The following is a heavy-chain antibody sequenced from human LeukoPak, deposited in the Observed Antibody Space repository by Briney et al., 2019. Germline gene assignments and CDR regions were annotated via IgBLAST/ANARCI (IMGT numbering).Heavy chain of an antibody. CDR3: AKDYNRAYYYGSGFDY. CDR2: ISYDGSNK. D-gene: IGHD3-10*01. V-gene: IGHV3-30*04. J-gene: IGHJ4*02. Sequence: GGSLRLSCAASGFTFSSYAMHWVRQAPGKGLEWVAVISYDGSNKYYADSVKGRFTISRDNSKNTLYLQMNSLRAEDTAVYYCAKDYNRAYYYGSGFDYWGQGTLVTVSS. CDR1: GFTFSSYA.